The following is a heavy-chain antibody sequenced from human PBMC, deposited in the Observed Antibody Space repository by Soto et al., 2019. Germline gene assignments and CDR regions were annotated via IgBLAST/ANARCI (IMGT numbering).Heavy chain of an antibody. Sequence: QVQLVQSGAEVKKPGSSVKVSCKASGGTFSSYAISWVRQAPGQGLEWMGGIIPIFGTANYAQKFQGRVTITADESTSTAYMELSSLRSEDTAVYYCARDFYPKYYGSGSRASDYWGQGTLVTVSS. CDR3: ARDFYPKYYGSGSRASDY. CDR2: IIPIFGTA. CDR1: GGTFSSYA. J-gene: IGHJ4*02. V-gene: IGHV1-69*01. D-gene: IGHD3-10*01.